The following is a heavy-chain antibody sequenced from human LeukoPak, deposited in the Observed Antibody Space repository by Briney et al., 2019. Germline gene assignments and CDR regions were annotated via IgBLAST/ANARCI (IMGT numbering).Heavy chain of an antibody. D-gene: IGHD4-11*01. CDR1: GFTFTTYA. CDR3: ARGHAVNRSTWYFDH. Sequence: GGSLRLSCAASGFTFTTYAMNWVRQAPGQGLEWVSSISTLSSNINYAHSVRGRFTLSRDTAKSSLYLQMNSLRAEDTAVYYCARGHAVNRSTWYFDHWGQGSGVTVSA. CDR2: ISTLSSNI. J-gene: IGHJ4*02. V-gene: IGHV3-21*01.